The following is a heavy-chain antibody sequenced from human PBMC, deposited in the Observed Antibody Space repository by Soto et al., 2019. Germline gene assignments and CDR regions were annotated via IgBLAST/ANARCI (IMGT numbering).Heavy chain of an antibody. Sequence: QVQLVQSGAEVKKVGSSVKVSCKASGGTFSGSAMSWVRQAPGQGLEWMGGITPTFGAVNYAQRFQGRITFTADAFTDTADMGLISLPSEDSAVYYCAIARRTSSLWFAPWGQGTVVTVSS. CDR1: GGTFSGSA. J-gene: IGHJ5*02. D-gene: IGHD1-1*01. CDR3: AIARRTSSLWFAP. V-gene: IGHV1-69*12. CDR2: ITPTFGAV.